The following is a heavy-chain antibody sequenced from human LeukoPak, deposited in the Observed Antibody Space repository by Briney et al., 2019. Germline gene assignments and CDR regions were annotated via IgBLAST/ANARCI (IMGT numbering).Heavy chain of an antibody. CDR3: ARLGGDIVVVPAAIPDY. D-gene: IGHD2-2*01. CDR2: IDPSDSYT. Sequence: GESLRISCKGSGYSFTSYWISWVRQMPGKGLEWMGRIDPSDSYTNYSPSFQGHVTISADKPISTAYLQWSSLRASDTAMYYCARLGGDIVVVPAAIPDYWGQGTLVTVSS. J-gene: IGHJ4*02. V-gene: IGHV5-10-1*01. CDR1: GYSFTSYW.